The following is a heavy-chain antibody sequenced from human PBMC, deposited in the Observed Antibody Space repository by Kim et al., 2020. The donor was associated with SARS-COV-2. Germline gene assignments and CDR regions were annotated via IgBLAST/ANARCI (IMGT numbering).Heavy chain of an antibody. J-gene: IGHJ6*02. CDR3: ARGRIIVSSWYQWAYYYYGMDV. V-gene: IGHV4-34*01. CDR2: INHSGST. Sequence: SETLSLTCAVYGGSFSGYYWSWIRQPPGKGLEWIGEINHSGSTNYNPSLKSRVTISVDTSKNQFSLKLSSVTAADTAVYYCARGRIIVSSWYQWAYYYYGMDVWGQGTTVTVSS. CDR1: GGSFSGYY. D-gene: IGHD6-13*01.